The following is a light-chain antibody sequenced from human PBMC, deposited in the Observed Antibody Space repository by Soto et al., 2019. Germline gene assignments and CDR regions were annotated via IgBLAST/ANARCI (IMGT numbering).Light chain of an antibody. CDR2: DAS. CDR1: RSVSSY. J-gene: IGKJ5*01. Sequence: EIMLTQSPGTLSLSPGERATLSCRSSRSVSSYLAWYQQKSGQAPRLLIYDASNRATGIPARFSGSGSGTDFALTISSLEPEDSAVYYCQQRSNWPSITFGQGTRLEIK. V-gene: IGKV3-11*01. CDR3: QQRSNWPSIT.